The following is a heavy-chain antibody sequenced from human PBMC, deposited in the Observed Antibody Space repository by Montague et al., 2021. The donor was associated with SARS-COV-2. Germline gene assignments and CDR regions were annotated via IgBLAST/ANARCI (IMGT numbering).Heavy chain of an antibody. CDR2: INYSGST. J-gene: IGHJ6*02. Sequence: SETLSLTCAVYGGSFSGYYWSWIRQPPGKRLEWIGEINYSGSTNYNPSLKSRVTISVDTSKNQFSLKLSSVTAADTAVYYCARGPHSSSWHYYYYYGMDVWGQGTAVTVSS. CDR3: ARGPHSSSWHYYYYYGMDV. CDR1: GGSFSGYY. V-gene: IGHV4-34*01. D-gene: IGHD6-13*01.